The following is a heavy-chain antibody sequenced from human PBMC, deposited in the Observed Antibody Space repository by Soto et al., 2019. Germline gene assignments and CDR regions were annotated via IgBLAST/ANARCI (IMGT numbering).Heavy chain of an antibody. V-gene: IGHV1-69*13. CDR1: GGIFSSHS. D-gene: IGHD2-2*01. Sequence: ASVKVSCKSSGGIFSSHSINWVRQAPGHGLEWMGGIIPIFCPANFAKKFQGRVTITAGQSTTTAYMELSSLTSEDTAVYYCATGSFTSTGGRIVYHYNGMDVWGQGTTVTVSS. CDR3: ATGSFTSTGGRIVYHYNGMDV. J-gene: IGHJ6*02. CDR2: IIPIFCPA.